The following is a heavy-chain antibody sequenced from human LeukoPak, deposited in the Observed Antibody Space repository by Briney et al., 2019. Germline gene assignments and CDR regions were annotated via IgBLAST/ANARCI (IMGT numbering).Heavy chain of an antibody. V-gene: IGHV1-18*01. CDR3: ARGPDRGGEFPAARFDP. Sequence: GASVKVSCKASGYTFTSYGISWVRQAPGQGLEWMGWISAYNGNTNYAQKLQGRVTMTTDTSTSTAYMELRSLRSDDTAVYYCARGPDRGGEFPAARFDPWGQGTLVTVSS. CDR1: GYTFTSYG. D-gene: IGHD3-16*01. J-gene: IGHJ5*02. CDR2: ISAYNGNT.